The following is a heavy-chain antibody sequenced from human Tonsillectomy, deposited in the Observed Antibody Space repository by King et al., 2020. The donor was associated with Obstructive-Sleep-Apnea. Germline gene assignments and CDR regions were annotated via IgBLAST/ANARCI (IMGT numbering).Heavy chain of an antibody. CDR1: GGSISSYY. Sequence: LQLQESGPGLVKPSETLSLTCTVSGGSISSYYWSWIRQPPGKGLEWIGYIYYSGSTNYNPPLKSRVTISVETSKNQFSLKMSSVTAADTAVYYCASLHCSSTSCYAGYFDYWGQGTLVTVSS. J-gene: IGHJ4*02. D-gene: IGHD2-2*01. V-gene: IGHV4-59*08. CDR3: ASLHCSSTSCYAGYFDY. CDR2: IYYSGST.